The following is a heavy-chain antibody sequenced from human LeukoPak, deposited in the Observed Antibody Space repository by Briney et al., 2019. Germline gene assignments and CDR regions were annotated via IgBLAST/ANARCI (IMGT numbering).Heavy chain of an antibody. CDR2: ISSSSSYI. Sequence: KPGGSLRLSCAASGFTFSSYSMNWVRQAPGKGREWGSSISSSSSYIYYADSVKGRFTISRDNANNSLFLQMNSLRVEDTAVYYCARAMGSGRNYAFDIWGQGTMVTVSS. D-gene: IGHD1-7*01. CDR3: ARAMGSGRNYAFDI. J-gene: IGHJ3*02. V-gene: IGHV3-21*01. CDR1: GFTFSSYS.